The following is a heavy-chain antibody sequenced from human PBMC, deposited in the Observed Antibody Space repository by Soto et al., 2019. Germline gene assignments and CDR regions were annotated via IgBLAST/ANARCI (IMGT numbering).Heavy chain of an antibody. J-gene: IGHJ4*02. D-gene: IGHD2-2*01. Sequence: QVQLVQSGAEVKKPGSSVKVSCKASGGTFSSYAISWVRQAPGQGLEWMGGIIPIFGTANYAQKFKGRVTITADESTSTAYIELSSLRSEDTAVYYCARDRGRYCSSTSCPFDYWGQGTLVTVSS. CDR1: GGTFSSYA. CDR3: ARDRGRYCSSTSCPFDY. CDR2: IIPIFGTA. V-gene: IGHV1-69*01.